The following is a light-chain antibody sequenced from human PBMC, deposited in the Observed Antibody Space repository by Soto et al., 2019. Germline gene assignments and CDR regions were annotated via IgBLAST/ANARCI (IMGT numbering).Light chain of an antibody. V-gene: IGLV1-44*01. CDR3: AAWYDSLNGWV. CDR1: SSNLGSNT. Sequence: QSVLTQPPSASGTPGQRVIISCSGTSSNLGSNTANWYQQFPGTAPKVLIYSNNERPSRVPDRFSGSKSGTSASLAISELQSEDEADYYCAAWYDSLNGWVFGGGTKLTVL. J-gene: IGLJ3*02. CDR2: SNN.